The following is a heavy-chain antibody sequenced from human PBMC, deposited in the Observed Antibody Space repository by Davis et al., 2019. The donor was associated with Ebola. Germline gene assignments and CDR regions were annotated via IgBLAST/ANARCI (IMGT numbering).Heavy chain of an antibody. CDR3: ARGYHHNWNYGYYYGMDV. D-gene: IGHD1-7*01. CDR1: GGSISSSNW. V-gene: IGHV4-4*02. Sequence: PSETLSLTCTLSGGSISSSNWWSWVRQPPGKGREWIGEIYHSGSTNYNPSLKSRVTISVDTSKNQFSLKLSSVTAADTAVYYCARGYHHNWNYGYYYGMDVWGQGTTVTVSS. CDR2: IYHSGST. J-gene: IGHJ6*02.